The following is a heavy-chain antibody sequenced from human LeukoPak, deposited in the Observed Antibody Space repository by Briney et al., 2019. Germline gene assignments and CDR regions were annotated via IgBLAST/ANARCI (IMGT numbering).Heavy chain of an antibody. Sequence: GGSLRLSCAASGFTFSSYSMNWGRQAPGKGLEWVSSISSSSSYIYYADSVKGRFTISRDNAKNSLYLQMNSLRAEDTAVYYCARDRDWSVDEDAFDIWGQGTMVTVSS. CDR3: ARDRDWSVDEDAFDI. CDR2: ISSSSSYI. CDR1: GFTFSSYS. J-gene: IGHJ3*02. V-gene: IGHV3-21*01. D-gene: IGHD3-9*01.